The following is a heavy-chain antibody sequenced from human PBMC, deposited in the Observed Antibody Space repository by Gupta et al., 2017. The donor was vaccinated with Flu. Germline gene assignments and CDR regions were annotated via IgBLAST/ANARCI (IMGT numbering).Heavy chain of an antibody. Sequence: EVQLLESGGGLVHPGGSLTLSCAASRFTFSTYVMNWVRQAPGKGLEWVSAIRGSAYYADSVRGRFTISRDNSKNILYLQMNSLRVDDTAVYYCAKEGVGSGSYNFWFDGMDVWGQGTTVTVSS. CDR3: AKEGVGSGSYNFWFDGMDV. CDR2: IRGSA. D-gene: IGHD1-26*01. CDR1: RFTFSTYV. V-gene: IGHV3-23*01. J-gene: IGHJ6*02.